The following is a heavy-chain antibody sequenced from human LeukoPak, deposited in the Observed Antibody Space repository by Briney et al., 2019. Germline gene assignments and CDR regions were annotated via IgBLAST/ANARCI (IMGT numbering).Heavy chain of an antibody. CDR2: ISYDGSNK. J-gene: IGHJ4*02. CDR3: AKDFRDYPGVFDY. D-gene: IGHD5-12*01. V-gene: IGHV3-30*18. Sequence: GGSLRLSCAASGFTFSSYGMHWVRQAPGKGLEWVAVISYDGSNKYYADSVKGRFTISRDNSKNTLYPQMNSLRAEDTAVYYCAKDFRDYPGVFDYWGQGTLVTVSS. CDR1: GFTFSSYG.